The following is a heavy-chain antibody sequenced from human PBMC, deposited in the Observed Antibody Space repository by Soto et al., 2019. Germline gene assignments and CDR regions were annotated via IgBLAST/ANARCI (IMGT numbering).Heavy chain of an antibody. D-gene: IGHD6-13*01. J-gene: IGHJ4*02. CDR3: AREAGYQETIGQQLPDC. Sequence: QVQLVESGGGVVQPGGSLRLSCAASGFTFYNYGMHWVHQAPGKGLEWVAGIWHDASNKYYAGSVKGRFTISRDNSKNMLYLQMNSLRADDTAAYYCAREAGYQETIGQQLPDCWGQGSMSPSPQ. CDR1: GFTFYNYG. V-gene: IGHV3-33*01. CDR2: IWHDASNK.